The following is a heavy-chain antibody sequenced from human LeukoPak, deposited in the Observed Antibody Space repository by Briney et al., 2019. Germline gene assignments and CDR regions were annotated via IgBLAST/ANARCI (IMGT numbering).Heavy chain of an antibody. V-gene: IGHV3-73*01. J-gene: IGHJ2*01. Sequence: GGSLRLSCAASGFTFSGSAMHWVRQAPGKGLEWVGRIRSKANSYATAYAASVKGRFTISRDDSKNTAYLQMNSLRAEDTAVYYCARERATLGVVVPSWYFDLWGRGTLVTVSS. CDR1: GFTFSGSA. CDR3: ARERATLGVVVPSWYFDL. CDR2: IRSKANSYAT. D-gene: IGHD2-21*01.